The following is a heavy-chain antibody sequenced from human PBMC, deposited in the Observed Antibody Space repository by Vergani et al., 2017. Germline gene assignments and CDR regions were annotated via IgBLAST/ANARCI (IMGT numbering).Heavy chain of an antibody. D-gene: IGHD6-6*01. CDR3: TREYSSSSGRGLDV. V-gene: IGHV3-74*01. J-gene: IGHJ3*01. Sequence: EVQLVESGGGLIHPGGSLRLSCEGSGFSFSGYWMHWVRQSPEKGLVWVSRIKSDGSITNYADSVKGRFTISRDNAKNTLYLEMNSLRGDDTAIYYCTREYSSSSGRGLDVWGQGTMVTVSS. CDR2: IKSDGSIT. CDR1: GFSFSGYW.